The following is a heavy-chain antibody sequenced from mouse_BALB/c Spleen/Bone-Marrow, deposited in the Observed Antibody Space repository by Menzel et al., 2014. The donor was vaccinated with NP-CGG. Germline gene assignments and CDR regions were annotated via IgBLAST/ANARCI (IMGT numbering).Heavy chain of an antibody. CDR3: ARWGKLGRGYFDV. CDR2: IDPANGNT. V-gene: IGHV14-3*02. Sequence: EVQLVESGAELVKPGASVKLSCTGSGFNSKDTYMHWVKQRPEQGLEWIGRIDPANGNTKYDPKFQGKATITADTSSNTAYLQLSSLTSEDTAVYYCARWGKLGRGYFDVWGAGTTVTVAS. CDR1: GFNSKDTY. D-gene: IGHD4-1*01. J-gene: IGHJ1*01.